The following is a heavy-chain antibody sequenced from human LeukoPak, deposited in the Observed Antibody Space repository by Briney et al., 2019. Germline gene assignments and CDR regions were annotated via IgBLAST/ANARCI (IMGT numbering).Heavy chain of an antibody. J-gene: IGHJ4*02. CDR2: INPYSGAI. Sequence: ASVKVSCKSAGFTFTDEYIHWVRQAPGQGLEWMGWINPYSGAINYAQKFQGRVTLTRDTSISTAYMELSRLTSGDTAVYYCARDPKAQLLLDYWGQGTLVTVSS. CDR3: ARDPKAQLLLDY. V-gene: IGHV1-2*02. D-gene: IGHD2-2*01. CDR1: GFTFTDEY.